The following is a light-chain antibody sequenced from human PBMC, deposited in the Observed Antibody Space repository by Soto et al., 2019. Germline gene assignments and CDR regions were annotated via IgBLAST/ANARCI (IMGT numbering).Light chain of an antibody. Sequence: EIVLTQSPGTLSLSPGERATLSCRASQSVSSSYLAWYQQKPGQAPRLLIYGASSRATGIPDRFSGSGSGTDFTLTISRLEPEDFVVYYCQEYGSSRTFGQGTNVEIK. J-gene: IGKJ1*01. CDR3: QEYGSSRT. CDR2: GAS. V-gene: IGKV3-20*01. CDR1: QSVSSSY.